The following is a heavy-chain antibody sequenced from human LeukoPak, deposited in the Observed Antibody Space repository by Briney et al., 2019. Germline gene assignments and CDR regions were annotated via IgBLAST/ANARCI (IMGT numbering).Heavy chain of an antibody. V-gene: IGHV3-23*01. Sequence: PGGSLRLSCAASGFTFSNYWMSWVRQAPGRGLEWVSAMGGGGGGTYYADSVKGRFTISRDSSKNTLYLQMSSLRAEDTAVYYCARNRIAVAGTWSFDYWGQGTLVTVSS. J-gene: IGHJ4*02. CDR3: ARNRIAVAGTWSFDY. CDR2: MGGGGGGT. D-gene: IGHD6-19*01. CDR1: GFTFSNYW.